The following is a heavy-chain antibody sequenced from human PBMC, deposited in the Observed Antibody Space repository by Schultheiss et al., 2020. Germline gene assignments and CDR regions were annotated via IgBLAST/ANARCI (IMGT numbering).Heavy chain of an antibody. CDR2: IYTSGST. V-gene: IGHV4-61*02. J-gene: IGHJ4*02. D-gene: IGHD6-6*01. Sequence: SETLSLTCTVSGGSISSGSYYWSWIRQPAGKGLEWIGRIYTSGSTNYNPSLKSRVTISVDTSKNQFSLKLSSVTAADTAVYYCARESLYSSSSGRRDYWGQGTLVNVSS. CDR3: ARESLYSSSSGRRDY. CDR1: GGSISSGSYY.